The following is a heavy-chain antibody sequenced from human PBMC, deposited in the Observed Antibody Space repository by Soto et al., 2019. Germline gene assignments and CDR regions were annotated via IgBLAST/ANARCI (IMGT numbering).Heavy chain of an antibody. J-gene: IGHJ4*02. V-gene: IGHV3-30*18. CDR3: AKDWWGQYGIAAVGNLDY. Sequence: GGSLRLSCAASGFTFSNYGMHWVRQAPGKGLEWVAVISYDGNNKYYTDSVKGRFTISRANSKNMLYLQMNSLTAEDTAVYYCAKDWWGQYGIAAVGNLDYSGPATLVTVSS. CDR2: ISYDGNNK. D-gene: IGHD6-13*01. CDR1: GFTFSNYG.